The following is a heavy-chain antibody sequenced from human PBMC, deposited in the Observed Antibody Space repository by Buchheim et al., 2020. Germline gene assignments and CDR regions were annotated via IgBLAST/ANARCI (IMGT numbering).Heavy chain of an antibody. V-gene: IGHV4-59*01. CDR1: GGSISSYY. D-gene: IGHD6-6*01. J-gene: IGHJ5*02. CDR2: IYYSGST. CDR3: ARERSREGSSSWFDP. Sequence: QVQLQESGPGLVKPSETLSLTCTVSGGSISSYYWSWIRQPPGKGLEWIGYIYYSGSTNYNPSLKSRVTISVDTSKNQFSLKLSSVTAADTAVYYCARERSREGSSSWFDPWGQGTL.